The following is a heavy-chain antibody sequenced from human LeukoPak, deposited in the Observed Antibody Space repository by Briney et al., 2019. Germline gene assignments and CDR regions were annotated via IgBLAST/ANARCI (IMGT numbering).Heavy chain of an antibody. V-gene: IGHV1-69*01. D-gene: IGHD3-9*01. CDR3: ASGVYYDILTGYYGPFDY. J-gene: IGHJ4*02. CDR1: GGTFSSYA. CDR2: IIPIFGTA. Sequence: SVKVSCKASGGTFSSYAISWVRQAPGQGLEWMGGIIPIFGTANYAQKFQGRVTITADESTSTAYMELSSLRSEDTAVYYCASGVYYDILTGYYGPFDYWGQGTLVTVSS.